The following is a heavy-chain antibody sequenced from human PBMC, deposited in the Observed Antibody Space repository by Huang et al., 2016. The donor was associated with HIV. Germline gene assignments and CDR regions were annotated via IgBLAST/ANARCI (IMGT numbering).Heavy chain of an antibody. CDR3: ARGGPVGYFNL. Sequence: EVQLEESGGALVKPGGSLRLSCAATGFLFTTFTMHWVRQAPGKGREWVSCISGSGSSIYYADAGKGRFTISRDNTKKSLYLQMSSLSVDDTAFYFCARGGPVGYFNLWGHGTLVSVSS. CDR1: GFLFTTFT. D-gene: IGHD2-15*01. V-gene: IGHV3-21*01. CDR2: ISGSGSSI. J-gene: IGHJ4*03.